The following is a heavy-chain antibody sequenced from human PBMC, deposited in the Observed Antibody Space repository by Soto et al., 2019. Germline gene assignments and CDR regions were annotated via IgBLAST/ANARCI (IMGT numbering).Heavy chain of an antibody. V-gene: IGHV3-30-3*01. CDR3: ATDPVAVTGSFIDS. CDR1: GFTFSAYA. Sequence: GGSLRLSCAASGFTFSAYAFHWVRHARGKGLEWLSVISYDGRETHYADSVEGRFIISRDSSKKTAYLQMNSLRGDDTAVYFCATDPVAVTGSFIDSWGQGTLVTVSS. CDR2: ISYDGRET. J-gene: IGHJ4*02. D-gene: IGHD2-21*02.